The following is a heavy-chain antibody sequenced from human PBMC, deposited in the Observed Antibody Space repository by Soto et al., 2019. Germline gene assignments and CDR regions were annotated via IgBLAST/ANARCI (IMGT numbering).Heavy chain of an antibody. CDR1: GFTFSSYA. CDR3: ARSFYGDYDYYGMDV. V-gene: IGHV3-33*01. J-gene: IGHJ6*02. CDR2: IWYDGSNK. D-gene: IGHD4-17*01. Sequence: QVQLVESGGGVVQPGRSLRLSCAASGFTFSSYALHWVRQAPGKVLEWVALIWYDGSNKYYADSVKGRFTISRDNSKNTLYLQMNSLRAEDTAVYYCARSFYGDYDYYGMDVWGQATTVTVSS.